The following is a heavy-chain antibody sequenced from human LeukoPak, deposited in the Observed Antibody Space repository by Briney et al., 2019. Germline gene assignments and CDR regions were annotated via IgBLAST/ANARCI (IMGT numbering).Heavy chain of an antibody. CDR2: ISSSSAMI. CDR3: ARKNDYDSSGYHNWLDP. Sequence: PRGSLRLSCAASGFTFSSYSMNWVRQAPGKGLEWVSYISSSSAMIYYADSVKGRFTISRDNAKNSLYLQMSSLRDEDTAVYYCARKNDYDSSGYHNWLDPWGQGTLVTVSS. J-gene: IGHJ5*02. V-gene: IGHV3-48*02. CDR1: GFTFSSYS. D-gene: IGHD3-22*01.